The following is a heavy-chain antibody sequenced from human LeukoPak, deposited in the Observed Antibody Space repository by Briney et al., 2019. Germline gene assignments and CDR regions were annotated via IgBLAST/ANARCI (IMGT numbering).Heavy chain of an antibody. CDR2: INPNSGGT. Sequence: ASVKVSCKASGYTFTGYYMHWVRQAPGQGLEWMGWINPNSGGTNYAQKFQGRVTMTRDTSISTAYMELSRLRSDDTAVYYCARVSTPRIAAAGHYYYYGMDVWGQGTTVTVSS. CDR1: GYTFTGYY. CDR3: ARVSTPRIAAAGHYYYYGMDV. D-gene: IGHD6-13*01. V-gene: IGHV1-2*02. J-gene: IGHJ6*02.